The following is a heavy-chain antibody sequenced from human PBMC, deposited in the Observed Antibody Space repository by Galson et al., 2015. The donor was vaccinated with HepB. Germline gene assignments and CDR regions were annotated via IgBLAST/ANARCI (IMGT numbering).Heavy chain of an antibody. CDR1: GGTFSSYA. D-gene: IGHD2-2*01. V-gene: IGHV1-69*13. CDR3: ARGRRYCSSTSCYHSSGMYYYYMDV. Sequence: SVKVSCKASGGTFSSYAISWVRQAPGQGLEWMGEIIPIFGTANYAQKFQGRVTITADESTSTAYMELSSLRSEDTAVYYCARGRRYCSSTSCYHSSGMYYYYMDVWGKGTTVTVSS. J-gene: IGHJ6*03. CDR2: IIPIFGTA.